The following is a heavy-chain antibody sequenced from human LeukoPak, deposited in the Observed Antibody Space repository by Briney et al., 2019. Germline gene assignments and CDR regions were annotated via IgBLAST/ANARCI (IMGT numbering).Heavy chain of an antibody. CDR1: GYTFTNHG. D-gene: IGHD3-10*01. CDR2: ISAYNGNA. V-gene: IGHV1-18*01. J-gene: IGHJ4*02. Sequence: VASVKVSCKASGYTFTNHGITWVRQAPGQGLEWMGWISAYNGNADYAQSFQGRVTMTTDTSTRTAYMELRSLRSDDTGVYYCARTPKRFGELYQSADYWGQGTLVTVSS. CDR3: ARTPKRFGELYQSADY.